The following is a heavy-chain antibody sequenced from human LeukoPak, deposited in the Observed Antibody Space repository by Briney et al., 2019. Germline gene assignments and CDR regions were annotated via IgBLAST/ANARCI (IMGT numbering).Heavy chain of an antibody. CDR3: ANHYDSSGDGDY. V-gene: IGHV3-30*18. CDR2: ISYDGSNK. Sequence: GGSLRLSCAASGFTFSSYGMHWVRQAPGKGLEWVAVISYDGSNKYYADSVKGRFTISRDNSKNTLYLQMNSLRAEDTAVYYCANHYDSSGDGDYWGQGTLVTVSS. D-gene: IGHD3-22*01. CDR1: GFTFSSYG. J-gene: IGHJ4*02.